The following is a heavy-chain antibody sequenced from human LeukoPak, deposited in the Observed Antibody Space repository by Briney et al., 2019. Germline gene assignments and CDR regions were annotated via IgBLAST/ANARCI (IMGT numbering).Heavy chain of an antibody. CDR1: GGSISSYY. D-gene: IGHD1-26*01. CDR3: ARDRRGGATTLRWFDP. J-gene: IGHJ5*02. CDR2: IYTSGST. V-gene: IGHV4-4*07. Sequence: SETLSLTCIVSGGSISSYYWSWIRQPAGKGLEWIGRIYTSGSTNYNPSLKSRGTMSVDTSKNQFSLKLSSVTAADTAVYYCARDRRGGATTLRWFDPWGQGTLVTVSS.